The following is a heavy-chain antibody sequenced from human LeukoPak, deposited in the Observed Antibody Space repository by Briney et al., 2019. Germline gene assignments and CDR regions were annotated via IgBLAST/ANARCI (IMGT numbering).Heavy chain of an antibody. CDR2: IKPDGSEK. Sequence: PGGSLRLSCSASGFNFINHYMSWVRQAPGKGLECVAKIKPDGSEKYYVDSVKGRLTISRDNSKNSLFLHLNSLRAEDTAVYYSVREIWWRFDHWGQGSLVTVSS. V-gene: IGHV3-7*01. J-gene: IGHJ4*02. CDR1: GFNFINHY. D-gene: IGHD5-12*01. CDR3: VREIWWRFDH.